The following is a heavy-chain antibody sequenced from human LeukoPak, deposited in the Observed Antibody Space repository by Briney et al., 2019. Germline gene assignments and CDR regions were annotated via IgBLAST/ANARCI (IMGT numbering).Heavy chain of an antibody. D-gene: IGHD2-15*01. V-gene: IGHV4-31*03. CDR2: IYYSGST. CDR1: GGSISSGGYY. Sequence: PSETLSLTCTVSGGSISSGGYYWRWIRQHPGRGLEWIGYIYYSGSTYYNPSLKSRVTISVDTSKNQFSLKLSSVTAADTAVYYCATTSWYDPAPFDYWGEGTLVTVSS. J-gene: IGHJ4*02. CDR3: ATTSWYDPAPFDY.